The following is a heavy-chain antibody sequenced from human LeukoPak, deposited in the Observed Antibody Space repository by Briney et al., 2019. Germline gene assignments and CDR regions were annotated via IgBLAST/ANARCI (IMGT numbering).Heavy chain of an antibody. CDR3: AREGYYGSGRPPSLYLDY. CDR2: TSSDLNVK. D-gene: IGHD3-10*01. J-gene: IGHJ4*02. Sequence: GGSLRLSCAASGGTFRNYVIHWGRQAPGKGLEWVAVTSSDLNVKLYADCVKRRFTISRDYSRSAVYLQMNRLRPEDTAIYYCAREGYYGSGRPPSLYLDYWGQGTLVTVSS. V-gene: IGHV3-30-3*01. CDR1: GGTFRNYV.